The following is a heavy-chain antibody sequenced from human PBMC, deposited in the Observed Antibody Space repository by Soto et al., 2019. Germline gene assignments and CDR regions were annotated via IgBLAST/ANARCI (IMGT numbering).Heavy chain of an antibody. CDR3: VRGAPAAIGPQGEY. D-gene: IGHD2-2*01. V-gene: IGHV4-34*01. J-gene: IGHJ4*02. CDR1: GESFSGHY. Sequence: SETLSLTCAVYGESFSGHYWSWIRQPPGKRLECIGEINHRVSASYTPSLKSRVTISVDTSKNQFALKLTSVTAADTSVYYCVRGAPAAIGPQGEYWGQGSLVTVSS. CDR2: INHRVSA.